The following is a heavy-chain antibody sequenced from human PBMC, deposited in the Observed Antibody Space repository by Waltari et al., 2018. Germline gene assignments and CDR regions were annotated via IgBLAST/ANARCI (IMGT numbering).Heavy chain of an antibody. Sequence: EVQLLESGGGLVQLGGSLRLSCAASGFTFSTNGMSWVHQAPGKGLEWVSVSSGSGDSTYYADSVKGRFTISRDNPKNTLFLQMNSLRVEDTAVYYCAKGRYDSAGYVDYWRQGTLVTVSS. CDR2: SSGSGDST. CDR3: AKGRYDSAGYVDY. V-gene: IGHV3-23*01. CDR1: GFTFSTNG. D-gene: IGHD3-22*01. J-gene: IGHJ4*02.